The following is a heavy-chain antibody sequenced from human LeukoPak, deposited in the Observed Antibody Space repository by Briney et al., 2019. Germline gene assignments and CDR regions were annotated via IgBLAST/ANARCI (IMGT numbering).Heavy chain of an antibody. CDR3: ARADYYILTDYFYNWFEP. CDR1: GYTFTGYY. V-gene: IGHV1-2*02. J-gene: IGHJ5*02. CDR2: INPNSGGT. Sequence: ASVKVSCKASGYTFTGYYMHWVRQAPGQGLEWMGWINPNSGGTNYAQKFQGRVTMTRDTSISTAYMELSRLRSDDTAVYYCARADYYILTDYFYNWFEPWGQGTLVPVSS. D-gene: IGHD3-9*01.